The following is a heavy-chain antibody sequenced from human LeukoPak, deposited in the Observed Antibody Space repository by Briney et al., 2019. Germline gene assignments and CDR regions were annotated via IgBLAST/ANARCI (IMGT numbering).Heavy chain of an antibody. J-gene: IGHJ4*02. CDR1: GFAFSSYS. V-gene: IGHV3-21*01. D-gene: IGHD4-11*01. CDR2: ISSSSSYI. Sequence: GGSLRLSCAASGFAFSSYSMNWVRQAPGKGLEWVSSISSSSSYIYYADSVKGRFTISRDNAKNSLYLQMNSLRAEDTAVYYCARRHDYSNYPDYWGQGTLVTVSS. CDR3: ARRHDYSNYPDY.